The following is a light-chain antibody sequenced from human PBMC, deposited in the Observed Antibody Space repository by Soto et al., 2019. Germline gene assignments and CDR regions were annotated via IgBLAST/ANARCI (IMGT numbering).Light chain of an antibody. J-gene: IGKJ2*01. CDR1: QYISNY. CDR2: TAS. V-gene: IGKV1-39*01. CDR3: QQSYSTPPT. Sequence: DIKMTQSPSSLSASVGDRVTITCRASQYISNYLNWYQQKSGTAPKLLIHTASTLQSGVPSRFSGRGAGPDFTLTISSVQPDAFAIYFCQQSYSTPPTVGQATALEIK.